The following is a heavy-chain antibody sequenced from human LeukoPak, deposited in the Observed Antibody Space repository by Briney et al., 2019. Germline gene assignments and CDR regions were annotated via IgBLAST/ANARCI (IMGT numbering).Heavy chain of an antibody. D-gene: IGHD3-16*01. CDR3: ARDVTLGNFDY. Sequence: NWVRQAPGKGLEWVSSISSSSSYIYYADSVKGRFTISRDNAKNSLYLQMNSLRAEDTAVYYCARDVTLGNFDYWGQGILVIVSS. CDR2: ISSSSSYI. V-gene: IGHV3-21*01. J-gene: IGHJ4*02.